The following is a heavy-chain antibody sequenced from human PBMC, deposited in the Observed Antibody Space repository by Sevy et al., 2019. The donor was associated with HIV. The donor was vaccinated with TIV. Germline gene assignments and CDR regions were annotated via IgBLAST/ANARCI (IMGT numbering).Heavy chain of an antibody. J-gene: IGHJ5*02. V-gene: IGHV4-31*03. Sequence: SETLSLTCTVSGGSISSGGYYWSWIRQHPGKGLEWIGYIYYSGSTYYNPSLKSRVTISVDTSKNQFSLKLSSVTAADTAVYYCARGRQWLVRGPKFLNWFDPWGQRTLVTVSS. D-gene: IGHD6-19*01. CDR2: IYYSGST. CDR3: ARGRQWLVRGPKFLNWFDP. CDR1: GGSISSGGYY.